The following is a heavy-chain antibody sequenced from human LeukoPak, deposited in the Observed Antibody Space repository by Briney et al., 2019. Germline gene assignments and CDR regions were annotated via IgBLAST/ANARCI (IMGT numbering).Heavy chain of an antibody. CDR1: GGTFSSYA. D-gene: IGHD4-11*01. V-gene: IGHV1-69*06. Sequence: ASVKVSCKASGGTFSSYAISWVRQAPGQGLEWMGGIIPIFGTANYAQKFQGRVTITADKSTSTAYMELSSLRSEDTAVYYRARAPYSNYDAFDIWGQGTMVTVSS. CDR2: IIPIFGTA. J-gene: IGHJ3*02. CDR3: ARAPYSNYDAFDI.